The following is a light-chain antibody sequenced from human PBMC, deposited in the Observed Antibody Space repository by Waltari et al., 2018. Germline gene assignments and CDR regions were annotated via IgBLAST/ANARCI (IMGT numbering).Light chain of an antibody. CDR2: DAS. V-gene: IGKV3-11*01. CDR3: QQRSNWPPYT. J-gene: IGKJ2*01. Sequence: EIVLTQSPATLSLSPGERATLSCRASQSVSSYLAWYQQKHGQAPRLLIYDASNRATCIPARFSGSGSGTDFTLTISGLEPEDFAVYYCQQRSNWPPYTFGQGTKLEIK. CDR1: QSVSSY.